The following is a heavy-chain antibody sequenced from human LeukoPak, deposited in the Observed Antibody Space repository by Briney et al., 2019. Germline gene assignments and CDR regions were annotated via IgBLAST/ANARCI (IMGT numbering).Heavy chain of an antibody. D-gene: IGHD4-17*01. V-gene: IGHV3-11*01. CDR1: GFTFSDYC. Sequence: TGGSLRLSCATSGFTFSDYCMTWIRQAPGRGLEWVAYINSGGGPIHYAVSVRGRFTISRDNAKNSLYLQMNSLRAEDTAVYYCARRLDFGDYGNGFDYWGQGSQVTVSS. CDR3: ARRLDFGDYGNGFDY. J-gene: IGHJ4*02. CDR2: INSGGGPI.